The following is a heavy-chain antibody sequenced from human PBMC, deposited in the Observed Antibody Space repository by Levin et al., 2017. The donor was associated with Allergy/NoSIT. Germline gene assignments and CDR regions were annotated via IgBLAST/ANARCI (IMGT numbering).Heavy chain of an antibody. CDR2: IYHSGST. CDR1: GGSISSGDYY. J-gene: IGHJ4*02. V-gene: IGHV4-30-4*01. CDR3: VREITLRWFGESPEGPFDY. D-gene: IGHD3-10*01. Sequence: TPSETLSLTCTVSGGSISSGDYYWSWIRQPPGKGLEWIGNIYHSGSTYYNPSLKSRVTISMDTSKNQFSVRLRSVTAADTAMYYCVREITLRWFGESPEGPFDYWGQGKLVTVSS.